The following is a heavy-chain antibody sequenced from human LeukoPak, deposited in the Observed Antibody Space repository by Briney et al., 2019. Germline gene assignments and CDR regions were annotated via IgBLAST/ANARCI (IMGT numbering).Heavy chain of an antibody. V-gene: IGHV4-30-4*01. Sequence: SQTLSLTCTVSGGSISSTDYYWSWIRQPPGKGLEWIGYIFYSGSTYYNPSLKRRVTISVDTSKNQFSLKLTSVTAADTAVYYCARVEYCGGDCYSGDNWFDPWGQGTLVTVSS. CDR1: GGSISSTDYY. CDR2: IFYSGST. J-gene: IGHJ5*02. D-gene: IGHD2-21*02. CDR3: ARVEYCGGDCYSGDNWFDP.